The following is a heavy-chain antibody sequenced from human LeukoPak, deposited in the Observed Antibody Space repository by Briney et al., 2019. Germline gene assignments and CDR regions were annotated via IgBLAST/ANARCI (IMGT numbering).Heavy chain of an antibody. CDR3: ARGYSDQVDYFDS. V-gene: IGHV3-11*04. J-gene: IGHJ4*02. CDR1: GFTFSDYY. D-gene: IGHD2-15*01. CDR2: IGTSGSTV. Sequence: KPGGSLRLSCEASGFTFSDYYMTWVRQAPGKGLEWVSYIGTSGSTVDYADSVKGRFTISRDNAQNSLYLQMNSLRAEDTAIYYCARGYSDQVDYFDSWGQGTLVTVSS.